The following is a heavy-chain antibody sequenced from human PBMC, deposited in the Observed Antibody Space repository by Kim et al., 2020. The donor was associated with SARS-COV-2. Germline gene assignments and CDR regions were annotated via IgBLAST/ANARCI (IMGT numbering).Heavy chain of an antibody. CDR2: INQDGSGR. V-gene: IGHV3-7*01. CDR1: GFTFSTYW. CDR3: GRDIDV. Sequence: GGSLRLSCATSGFTFSTYWMSWVRQAPGKGLEWVANINQDGSGRHYVDSVKGRFTISRDSAKNSVYLQMNSLRVEDTAVYYCGRDIDVWGQGTTVTVSS. J-gene: IGHJ6*02.